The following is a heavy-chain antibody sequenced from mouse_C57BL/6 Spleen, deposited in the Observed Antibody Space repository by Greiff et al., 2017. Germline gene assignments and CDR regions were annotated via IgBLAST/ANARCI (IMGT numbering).Heavy chain of an antibody. J-gene: IGHJ2*01. V-gene: IGHV1-47*01. CDR2: FHPYNDDT. CDR3: ARSDYYGSSYFDY. D-gene: IGHD1-1*01. CDR1: GYAFTTYP. Sequence: QVQLQQSGAELVKPGASVKMSCKASGYAFTTYPIEWMKQNHGKSLEWIGNFHPYNDDTKYNVKFKGKATLTVEKSSSTVYLERSRLTSDDSAVYDCARSDYYGSSYFDYWGKGVTLTV.